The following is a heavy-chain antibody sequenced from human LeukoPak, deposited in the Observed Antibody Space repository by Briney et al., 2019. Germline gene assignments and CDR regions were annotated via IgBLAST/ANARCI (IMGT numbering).Heavy chain of an antibody. V-gene: IGHV1-69*01. CDR3: ARDGSGSYRPFDY. CDR1: GGTFSSYA. D-gene: IGHD3-10*01. Sequence: ASVKVSCKASGGTFSSYAISWVRQAPGQGLEWMGGIIPIFGTANYAQKFQGRVTITADESTSTAYMELSSLRSEDTAVYYCARDGSGSYRPFDYWGQGTLDTVSS. J-gene: IGHJ4*02. CDR2: IIPIFGTA.